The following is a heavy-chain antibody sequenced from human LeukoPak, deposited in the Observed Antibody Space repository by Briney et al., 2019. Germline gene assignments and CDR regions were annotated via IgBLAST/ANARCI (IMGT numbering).Heavy chain of an antibody. V-gene: IGHV3-48*03. CDR1: GFTFSSHE. CDR3: ARRLGYYYGMDV. Sequence: QPGRSLRLSCAPSGFTFSSHEKNWVRQAPGKGLEWVSYISSSGSTISYADSVKGRFTISRDNAKNSLYLQMNSLRAEDTAVYYCARRLGYYYGMDVWGQGTTVTVSS. CDR2: ISSSGSTI. D-gene: IGHD7-27*01. J-gene: IGHJ6*02.